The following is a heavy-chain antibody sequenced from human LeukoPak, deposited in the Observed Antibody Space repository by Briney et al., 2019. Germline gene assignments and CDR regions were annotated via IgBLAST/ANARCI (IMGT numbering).Heavy chain of an antibody. CDR3: ARGNFAYYYDSSGYYGLDY. CDR2: MNPNSGNT. D-gene: IGHD3-22*01. J-gene: IGHJ4*02. Sequence: ASVKVSCKASGYTFTSYGISWVRQAPGQGLEWMGRMNPNSGNTGYAQKFQGRVTITRNTSISTAYMELSSLRSEDTAVYYCARGNFAYYYDSSGYYGLDYWGQGTLVTVSS. V-gene: IGHV1-8*03. CDR1: GYTFTSYG.